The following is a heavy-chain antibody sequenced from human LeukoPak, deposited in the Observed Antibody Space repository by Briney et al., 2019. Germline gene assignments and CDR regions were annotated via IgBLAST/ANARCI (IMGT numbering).Heavy chain of an antibody. J-gene: IGHJ4*02. V-gene: IGHV3-74*01. CDR3: VRLRGGSSSAHDY. Sequence: GGSLRLSCAASGFTFTSYWVHWVRQAPGKGLVWVSRIKSDGTTTYSDSVKGRFTISRDNAKNTLYLQMNSLRVDDTALYYCVRLRGGSSSAHDYWGQGTLVTVSS. CDR2: IKSDGTT. D-gene: IGHD6-6*01. CDR1: GFTFTSYW.